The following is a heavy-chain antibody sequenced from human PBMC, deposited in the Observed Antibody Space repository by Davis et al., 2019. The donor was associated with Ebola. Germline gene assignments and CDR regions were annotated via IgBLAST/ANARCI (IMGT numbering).Heavy chain of an antibody. CDR3: AKGDSSSWYGGYFDY. CDR1: RFTFSSYA. J-gene: IGHJ4*02. Sequence: PGGSLRLSCAASRFTFSSYAMSWVRQAPGKGLEWVSAISGSGGSTYYADSVKGRFTISRDNSKNTLYLQMNSLRAEDTAVYYCAKGDSSSWYGGYFDYWGQGTLVTVSS. D-gene: IGHD6-13*01. CDR2: ISGSGGST. V-gene: IGHV3-23*01.